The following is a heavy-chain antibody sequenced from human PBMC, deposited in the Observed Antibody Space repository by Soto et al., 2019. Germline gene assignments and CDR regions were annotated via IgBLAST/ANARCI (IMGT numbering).Heavy chain of an antibody. CDR2: INAGNGNT. CDR3: ARAMGITRAFDI. D-gene: IGHD7-27*01. J-gene: IGHJ3*02. Sequence: ASVKVSCKASGYTFTSYAMHWVRQAPGQRLEWMGWINAGNGNTKYSQKFQGRVTITRDTSASTAYMELSSLRSEDTAVYYCARAMGITRAFDIWGQVTMVTVSS. V-gene: IGHV1-3*01. CDR1: GYTFTSYA.